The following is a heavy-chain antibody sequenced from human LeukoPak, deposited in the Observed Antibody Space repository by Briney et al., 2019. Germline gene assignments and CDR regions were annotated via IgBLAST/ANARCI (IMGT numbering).Heavy chain of an antibody. D-gene: IGHD3-10*01. CDR3: ARLLVRGANFDY. CDR1: GGSISSYY. Sequence: PSETLSLTCTVSGGSISSYYWGWIRQPPGKGLEWIGSIYYSGSTYYNPSLKSRVTISVDTSKNQFSLKLSSVTAADTAVYYCARLLVRGANFDYWGQGTLVTVSS. J-gene: IGHJ4*02. V-gene: IGHV4-39*01. CDR2: IYYSGST.